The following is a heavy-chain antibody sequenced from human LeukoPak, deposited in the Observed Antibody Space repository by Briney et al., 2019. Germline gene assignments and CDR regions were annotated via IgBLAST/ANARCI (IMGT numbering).Heavy chain of an antibody. CDR3: ARVAIVVVPAAHPNMDV. Sequence: GASVTVSFTASGYTFTSYGISWVRQAPGQGREWMGWISAYNGNTNYAQKLQGRVTMTTDTSTSTAYMELRSLRSDDTAVYYCARVAIVVVPAAHPNMDVWGKGTTVTVSS. CDR1: GYTFTSYG. CDR2: ISAYNGNT. V-gene: IGHV1-18*01. D-gene: IGHD2-2*01. J-gene: IGHJ6*03.